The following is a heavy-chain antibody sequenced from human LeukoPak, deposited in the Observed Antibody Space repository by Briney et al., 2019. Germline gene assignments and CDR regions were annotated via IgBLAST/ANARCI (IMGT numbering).Heavy chain of an antibody. CDR3: AKDPVNCSGGSCYPGHYYYYMDV. V-gene: IGHV3-11*04. CDR1: GFTFSDYY. CDR2: ISITGSTT. Sequence: GGSLRLSCAASGFTFSDYYMNWIRQAPGKGLEWVSYISITGSTTYYADSVKGRFTISRDNAKNSLYLQMNSLRAEDTAVYYCAKDPVNCSGGSCYPGHYYYYMDVWGKGTTVTVSS. D-gene: IGHD2-15*01. J-gene: IGHJ6*03.